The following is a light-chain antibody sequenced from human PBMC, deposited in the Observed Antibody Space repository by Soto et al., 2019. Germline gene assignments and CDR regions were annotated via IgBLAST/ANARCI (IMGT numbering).Light chain of an antibody. V-gene: IGLV2-8*01. CDR3: SSYAGSSNV. J-gene: IGLJ1*01. CDR2: EVN. Sequence: QSVLTQSASASGSPGQSVAISCTGTSSDVGGYNYVSWYQQHPGKAPKLMIYEVNKRPSGVPDRFSGSKSGNTASLTVSGLQAEDEADYYCSSYAGSSNVFGTGTKVTV. CDR1: SSDVGGYNY.